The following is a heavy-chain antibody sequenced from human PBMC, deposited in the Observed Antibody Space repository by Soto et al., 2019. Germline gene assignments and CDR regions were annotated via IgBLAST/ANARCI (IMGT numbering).Heavy chain of an antibody. CDR2: ISYDGSNK. J-gene: IGHJ5*02. D-gene: IGHD3-10*02. CDR1: GFTFSSYA. CDR3: AREGGRPMLGFDP. Sequence: GGSLRLSCAASGFTFSSYAMHWVRQAPGKGLEWVAAISYDGSNKYYADSVKGRFTISRDNSKNTLYLQMNSLRAEDTAVYYCAREGGRPMLGFDPWGQGTLVTVSS. V-gene: IGHV3-30-3*01.